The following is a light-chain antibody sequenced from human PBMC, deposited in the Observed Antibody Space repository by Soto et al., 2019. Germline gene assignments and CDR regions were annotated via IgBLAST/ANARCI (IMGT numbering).Light chain of an antibody. Sequence: QSVLTQPASVSGSPGQSITNSCTGTSSDVGGYNYVSWYQQHPGKAPKLMIYDVGNRPSGVSNRFSGSKSGNTASLTISGLQAEDEADYYCSSYTSSSSFYFGTGTKVTVL. CDR2: DVG. CDR3: SSYTSSSSFY. V-gene: IGLV2-14*01. CDR1: SSDVGGYNY. J-gene: IGLJ1*01.